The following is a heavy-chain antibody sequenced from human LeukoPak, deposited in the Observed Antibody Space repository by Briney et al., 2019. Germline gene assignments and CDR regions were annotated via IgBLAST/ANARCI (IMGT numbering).Heavy chain of an antibody. Sequence: GGSLRLSCAASGFTFSSYTMNWVRQAPGKGLEWVSCITSSSTPIYYADSVKGRFTISRDNAKNSLYLQMNSLRAEDTALYYCAKDIGCSSTTCYTSRNYGMDVWGQGTTVTVSS. CDR1: GFTFSSYT. CDR2: ITSSSTPI. J-gene: IGHJ6*02. V-gene: IGHV3-48*01. D-gene: IGHD2-2*02. CDR3: AKDIGCSSTTCYTSRNYGMDV.